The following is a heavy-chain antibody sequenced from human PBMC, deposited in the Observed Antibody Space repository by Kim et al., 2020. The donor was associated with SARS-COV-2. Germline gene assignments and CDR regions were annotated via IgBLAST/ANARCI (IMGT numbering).Heavy chain of an antibody. V-gene: IGHV4-59*09. J-gene: IGHJ4*02. D-gene: IGHD6-13*01. Sequence: NPALKSRVTRSVDTSKNQFSLKLSSVTAADTAVYYCARGREGYISSWYLDYWGQGTLVTVSS. CDR3: ARGREGYISSWYLDY.